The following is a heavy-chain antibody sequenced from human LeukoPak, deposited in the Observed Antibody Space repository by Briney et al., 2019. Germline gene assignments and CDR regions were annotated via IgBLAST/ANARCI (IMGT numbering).Heavy chain of an antibody. CDR2: IHLRGIT. CDR1: GGSISSYEW. D-gene: IGHD3-22*01. V-gene: IGHV4-4*02. CDR3: ARVISSAWRQNDL. Sequence: SETLSLTCAVSGGSISSYEWWSWVRQPPGKGLEWIGEIHLRGITNYNPSLKSRVTVSIDKSKNQFSLTLSSVTAADTAVYYCARVISSAWRQNDLWGQGTLVTVSS. J-gene: IGHJ5*02.